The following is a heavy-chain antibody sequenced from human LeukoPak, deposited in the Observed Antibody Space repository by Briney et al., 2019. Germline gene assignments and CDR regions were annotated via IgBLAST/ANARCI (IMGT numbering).Heavy chain of an antibody. Sequence: PGGSLRLSCAASGFTFRSYAMSWVRQAPGKGLEWVSTISGSGISTYYSDSVKGRFTISRDNSMNTLYLQVNSLRAEDTAIYYCAKGDNDILTDYYNSFDYWGQGTLVTVSS. V-gene: IGHV3-23*01. J-gene: IGHJ4*02. CDR1: GFTFRSYA. D-gene: IGHD3-9*01. CDR3: AKGDNDILTDYYNSFDY. CDR2: ISGSGIST.